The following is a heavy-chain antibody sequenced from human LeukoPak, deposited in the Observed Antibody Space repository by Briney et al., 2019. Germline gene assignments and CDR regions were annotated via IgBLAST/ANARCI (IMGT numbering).Heavy chain of an antibody. CDR1: GFTFSSYG. J-gene: IGHJ4*02. CDR3: AKDRYGSGNDHFDY. CDR2: IRYDGSNK. V-gene: IGHV3-30*02. Sequence: GGSLRPSCAASGFTFSSYGMHWVRQAPGKGLEWVAFIRYDGSNKYYTDSVKGRFTISRDNSKNTLYLQMNSLRAEDTAVYYCAKDRYGSGNDHFDYWGQGTLVTVSS. D-gene: IGHD3-10*01.